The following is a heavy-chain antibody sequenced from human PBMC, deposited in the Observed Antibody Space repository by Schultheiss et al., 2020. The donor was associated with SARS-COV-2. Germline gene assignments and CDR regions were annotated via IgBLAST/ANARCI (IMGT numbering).Heavy chain of an antibody. J-gene: IGHJ5*02. CDR2: ISYDGSKK. CDR3: ARGRAAAGKS. V-gene: IGHV3-30*03. Sequence: GGSLRLSCAASGFTFSSYGMHWVRQAPGKGLEWVAVISYDGSKKYYADSVKGRLTISRDNSRNTLYLQMNSLRAEDTAVYYCARGRAAAGKSWGQGTLVTVSS. D-gene: IGHD6-13*01. CDR1: GFTFSSYG.